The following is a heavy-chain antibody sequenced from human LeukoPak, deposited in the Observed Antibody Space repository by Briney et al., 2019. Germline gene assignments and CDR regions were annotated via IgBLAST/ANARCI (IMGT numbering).Heavy chain of an antibody. CDR1: GGSISSSSYY. Sequence: SETLSLTCTVSGGSISSSSYYWGWIRQPPGKGLEWIGSIYYSGTTNYNPSLNSRVTISIDTSKNHFSLRLSSVTAADTAVYYCARRGYSFGSQFDFWGQGTLVTVSS. CDR2: IYYSGTT. J-gene: IGHJ4*02. D-gene: IGHD5-18*01. V-gene: IGHV4-39*07. CDR3: ARRGYSFGSQFDF.